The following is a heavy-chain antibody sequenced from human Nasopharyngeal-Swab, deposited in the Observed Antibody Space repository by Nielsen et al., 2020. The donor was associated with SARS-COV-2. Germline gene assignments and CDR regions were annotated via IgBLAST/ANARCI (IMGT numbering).Heavy chain of an antibody. Sequence: SLKISCAASGFTFSSYAMHWVRQAPGKGLEWVAVISYDGSNKYYADSVKGRFTISRDNSKNTLYLQMNSLRAEDTAVYYCASNYGSGSYPTRDYYMDVWGKGSTVTVSS. CDR3: ASNYGSGSYPTRDYYMDV. D-gene: IGHD3-10*01. CDR1: GFTFSSYA. CDR2: ISYDGSNK. J-gene: IGHJ6*03. V-gene: IGHV3-30*04.